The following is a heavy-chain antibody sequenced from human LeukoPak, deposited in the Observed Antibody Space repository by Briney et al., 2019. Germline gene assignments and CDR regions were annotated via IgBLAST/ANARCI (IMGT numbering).Heavy chain of an antibody. J-gene: IGHJ4*02. V-gene: IGHV3-33*06. CDR2: IWYDGSNK. D-gene: IGHD3-22*01. Sequence: GGSLRLSCAASGFTFSSYGMHWVRQAPGKGLEWVALIWYDGSNKYYADSVKGRFPISRDNSKNTLYLQMNSLRAEDTAVYFCAKDRGGYYDSSGYLTALDYWGQGTLVTVSS. CDR1: GFTFSSYG. CDR3: AKDRGGYYDSSGYLTALDY.